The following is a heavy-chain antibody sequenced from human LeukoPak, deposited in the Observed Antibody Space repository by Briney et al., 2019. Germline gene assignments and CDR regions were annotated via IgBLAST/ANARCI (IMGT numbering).Heavy chain of an antibody. D-gene: IGHD6-13*01. CDR2: ISYDGSNK. J-gene: IGHJ4*02. V-gene: IGHV3-30*04. CDR3: ARDQQLAIDY. Sequence: PGGSLRLSCAASGFTFSSYAMHWVRQAPGKGLEWVAVISYDGSNKYYADSVKGRFTISRDNSKNTLYLQMNSLRAEDTAVHYCARDQQLAIDYWGQGTLVTVSS. CDR1: GFTFSSYA.